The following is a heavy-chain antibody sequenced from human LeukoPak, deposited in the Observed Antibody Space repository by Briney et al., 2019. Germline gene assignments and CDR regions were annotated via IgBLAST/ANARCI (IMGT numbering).Heavy chain of an antibody. V-gene: IGHV4-30-2*01. Sequence: TLSLTCTVSGGSISSYYWSWIRQPPGKGLEWIGYIYHSGSTYYNPSLKSRVTISVDRSKNQFSLKLSSVTAADTAVYYCARGVGDAFDIWGQGTMVTVSS. CDR1: GGSISSYY. J-gene: IGHJ3*02. D-gene: IGHD1-26*01. CDR3: ARGVGDAFDI. CDR2: IYHSGST.